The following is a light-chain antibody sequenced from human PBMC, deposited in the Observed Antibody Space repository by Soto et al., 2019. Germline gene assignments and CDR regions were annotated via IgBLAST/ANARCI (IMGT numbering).Light chain of an antibody. V-gene: IGKV1-5*03. J-gene: IGKJ2*01. CDR3: QQYNSYSPYT. Sequence: DIQMTQSTSTLSASVGDRVTITCRASQSISSWLAWYQQKPGKAPKLLIYKASSLESGVPSRFSGSGSGTEFTLTISSLQPDDFATYYCQQYNSYSPYTFGKGTKLEIK. CDR1: QSISSW. CDR2: KAS.